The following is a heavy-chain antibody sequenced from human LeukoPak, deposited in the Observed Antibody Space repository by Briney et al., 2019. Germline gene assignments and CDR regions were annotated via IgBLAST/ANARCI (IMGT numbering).Heavy chain of an antibody. Sequence: SETLSLTCAVYGGSFSGYYWSWLRQPPGKGLEWIGYIYYSGSTNYNPSLKSRVTISVDTSKNQFSLKLSSVTAADTAVYYCARERVGPYYFDYWGQGTLVTVSS. J-gene: IGHJ4*02. CDR3: ARERVGPYYFDY. V-gene: IGHV4-59*01. CDR1: GGSFSGYY. CDR2: IYYSGST. D-gene: IGHD3/OR15-3a*01.